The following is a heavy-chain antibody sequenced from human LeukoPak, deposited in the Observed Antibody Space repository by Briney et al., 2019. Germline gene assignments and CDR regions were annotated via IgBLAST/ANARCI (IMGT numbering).Heavy chain of an antibody. CDR3: ARGLAREPGDY. CDR2: IIPIFGTA. D-gene: IGHD3-9*01. CDR1: GYIFTSYA. J-gene: IGHJ4*02. Sequence: ASVKVSCKASGYIFTSYAISWVRQAPGQGLEWMGGIIPIFGTANYAQKFQGRVTITADESTSTAYMELSSLRSEDTAVYYCARGLAREPGDYWGQGTLVTVSS. V-gene: IGHV1-69*13.